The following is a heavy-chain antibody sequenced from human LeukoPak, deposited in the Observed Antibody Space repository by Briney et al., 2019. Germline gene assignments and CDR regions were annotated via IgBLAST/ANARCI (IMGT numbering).Heavy chain of an antibody. CDR1: GYTFTGYY. D-gene: IGHD1-26*01. J-gene: IGHJ4*02. Sequence: ASVKVSCKASGYTFTGYYMHWVRQAPGQGLEWMGWINPNSGGTNYAQKFQGRVTMTRDTSISTAYMELSRLRSDDTAVYYCARDYSGSPINYFDYWGQGTLVTVSS. CDR3: ARDYSGSPINYFDY. CDR2: INPNSGGT. V-gene: IGHV1-2*02.